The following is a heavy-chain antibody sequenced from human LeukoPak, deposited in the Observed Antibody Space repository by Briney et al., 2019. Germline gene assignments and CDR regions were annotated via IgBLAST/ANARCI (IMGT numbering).Heavy chain of an antibody. CDR3: AKGGHNVIVVKIDY. CDR2: ISGSGGST. V-gene: IGHV3-23*01. D-gene: IGHD3-22*01. CDR1: GFTFSSYA. J-gene: IGHJ4*02. Sequence: PGGSLRLSCAASGFTFSSYAMSWVRQAPGKGLEWVSAISGSGGSTYYADSVKGRFTISRDNSKNTLYLKMNSLRAEDTAVYYCAKGGHNVIVVKIDYWGQGTLVTVSS.